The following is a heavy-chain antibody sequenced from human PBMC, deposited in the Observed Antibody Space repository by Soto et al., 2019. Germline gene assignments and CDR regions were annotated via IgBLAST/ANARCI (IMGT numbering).Heavy chain of an antibody. CDR1: GGTFSSYA. CDR2: IIPIFGTA. Sequence: QVQLVQSGAEVKKPGSSVKVSCKASGGTFSSYAISWVRQAPGQGLEWMGGIIPIFGTANYAQKFQGRVTITAHDSPSTAYMELSSLRSQDTAVYYCAREVKPKPVPAANRFDPWGQGTLVTVSS. CDR3: AREVKPKPVPAANRFDP. D-gene: IGHD2-2*01. V-gene: IGHV1-69*01. J-gene: IGHJ5*02.